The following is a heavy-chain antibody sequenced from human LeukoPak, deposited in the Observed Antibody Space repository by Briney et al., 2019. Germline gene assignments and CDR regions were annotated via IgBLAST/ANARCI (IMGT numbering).Heavy chain of an antibody. CDR1: GFTFSSYW. CDR2: ISYDGSNK. V-gene: IGHV3-30*03. J-gene: IGHJ4*02. D-gene: IGHD6-19*01. CDR3: ARVRVDSSDWYSHYFDY. Sequence: GGSLRLSCAASGFTFSSYWMHWVRQAPGKGLEWVAVISYDGSNKYYADSVKGRFTISRDNSKNTLYLQMNSLRAEDTAVYYCARVRVDSSDWYSHYFDYWGQGTLVTVSS.